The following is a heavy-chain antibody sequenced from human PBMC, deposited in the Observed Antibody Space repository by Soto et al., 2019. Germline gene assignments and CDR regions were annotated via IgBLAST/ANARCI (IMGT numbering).Heavy chain of an antibody. D-gene: IGHD6-6*01. Sequence: SETLSLTCTVSGGSISSGGYYWSWIRQHPGKGLEWIGYIYYSGSTYYNPSLKSRVTISVDTSKNQFSLKLSSVTAADTAVYYYARVKAAARPHLYGMDVWGQGTAVTVSS. CDR2: IYYSGST. V-gene: IGHV4-31*03. CDR3: ARVKAAARPHLYGMDV. J-gene: IGHJ6*02. CDR1: GGSISSGGYY.